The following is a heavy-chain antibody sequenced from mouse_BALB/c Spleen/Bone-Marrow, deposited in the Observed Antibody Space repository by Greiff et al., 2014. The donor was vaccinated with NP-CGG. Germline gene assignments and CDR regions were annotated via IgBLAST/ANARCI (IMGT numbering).Heavy chain of an antibody. D-gene: IGHD1-2*01. CDR3: ARITTATGAMDY. V-gene: IGHV2-9*02. CDR1: GFSLTNYG. CDR2: IWADGST. Sequence: VKLVESGPGLVAPSQSLSITCTVSGFSLTNYGVHWVRQPPGKGLEWLGVIWADGSTNYNSALMSRLSTSKDNSKSQVLFKMNSLQTDDTAMYYCARITTATGAMDYWGQGTSVTVSS. J-gene: IGHJ4*01.